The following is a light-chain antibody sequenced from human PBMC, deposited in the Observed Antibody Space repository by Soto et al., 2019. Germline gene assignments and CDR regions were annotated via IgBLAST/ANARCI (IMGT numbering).Light chain of an antibody. Sequence: DIQMTQSPSTLSASVGDRVTITCRASQSISNWLAWYQQKPWKAPKLLIYDASSLESGVPSGFSGSGSGTEFTLTISSLQPDDFATYYCQQYYSYPGTFGQGTKVEIK. J-gene: IGKJ1*01. CDR3: QQYYSYPGT. CDR1: QSISNW. V-gene: IGKV1-5*01. CDR2: DAS.